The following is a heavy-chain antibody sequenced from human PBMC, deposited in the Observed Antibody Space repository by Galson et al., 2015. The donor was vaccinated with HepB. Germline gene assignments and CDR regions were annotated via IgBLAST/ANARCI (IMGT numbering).Heavy chain of an antibody. V-gene: IGHV3-49*04. D-gene: IGHD5-12*01. CDR3: TRELYSGYLSYYYYYYGMDV. CDR2: IRSKAYGGTT. CDR1: GFTFSSYS. Sequence: SLRLSCAASGFTFSSYSMNWVRQAPGKGLEWVGFIRSKAYGGTTEYAASVKGRFTISRDDSKSIAYLQMNSLKTEDTAVYYCTRELYSGYLSYYYYYYGMDVWGQGTTVTVSS. J-gene: IGHJ6*02.